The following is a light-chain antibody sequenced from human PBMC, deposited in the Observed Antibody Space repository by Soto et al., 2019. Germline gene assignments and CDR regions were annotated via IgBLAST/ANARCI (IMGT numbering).Light chain of an antibody. J-gene: IGKJ4*01. V-gene: IGKV3-11*01. CDR3: QHRVSLLT. CDR1: QDVSSS. Sequence: EIVLTQSPATLSLSPGERATLSCRASQDVSSSLAWYQQKPGQAPRLLIYDASTRATGIPARFSGSGSGTDFTLTISSLEPEDFAVYYCQHRVSLLTFGGGTKVEI. CDR2: DAS.